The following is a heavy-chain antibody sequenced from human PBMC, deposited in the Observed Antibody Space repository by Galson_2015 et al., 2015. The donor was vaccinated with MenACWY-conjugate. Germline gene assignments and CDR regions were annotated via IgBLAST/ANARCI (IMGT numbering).Heavy chain of an antibody. V-gene: IGHV3-74*01. CDR3: ARDNNW. CDR2: IKADGSFS. CDR1: GFTFNNYW. J-gene: IGHJ5*01. Sequence: SLRLSCAASGFTFNNYWMHWVRQPPGKGLEWISYIKADGSFSNYADSVKGRFTISTDNAKSMVYLQMDGLGDEDTAVYFCARDNNW.